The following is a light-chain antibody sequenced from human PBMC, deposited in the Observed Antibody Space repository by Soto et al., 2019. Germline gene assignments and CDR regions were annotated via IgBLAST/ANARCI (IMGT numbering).Light chain of an antibody. J-gene: IGKJ2*01. Sequence: IQLTQSPSSLSASVGDRVTITCRASQTISSWLAWYQQKPGKAPKLLIYKASTLKSGVPSRFSGSGSGTDFTLTISSLQPEDFATYYCQQTYNTPYTFGQGTKVDIK. CDR3: QQTYNTPYT. V-gene: IGKV1-5*03. CDR1: QTISSW. CDR2: KAS.